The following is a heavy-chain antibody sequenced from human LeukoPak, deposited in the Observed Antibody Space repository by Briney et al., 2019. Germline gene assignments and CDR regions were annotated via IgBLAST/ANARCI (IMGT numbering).Heavy chain of an antibody. Sequence: TGGSLRLSCAASGFTFTTYAMSWVRQASGKGLEWVSSVSGNGHHTYYADSVKGRFIISSDNSKNMVFLQMNSLRVEDTALYYCVKAVDSGGYNFERGADCWGQGTLVTVSS. CDR2: VSGNGHHT. CDR1: GFTFTTYA. D-gene: IGHD3-22*01. CDR3: VKAVDSGGYNFERGADC. V-gene: IGHV3-23*01. J-gene: IGHJ4*02.